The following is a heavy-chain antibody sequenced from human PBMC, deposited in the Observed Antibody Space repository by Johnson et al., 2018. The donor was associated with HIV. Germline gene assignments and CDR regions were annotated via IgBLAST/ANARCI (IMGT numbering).Heavy chain of an antibody. J-gene: IGHJ3*02. V-gene: IGHV3-66*01. D-gene: IGHD3-10*01. Sequence: VQLVESGGGMVQPGGSLRLSCAASGFTVSSNYMSWVRQAPGRGLECVSIIYSDGNTYYADSVKGRFTISRDISKNTLSLQMNSLRAEDTAVYHCARVQLNLGNLLWFGELNTPRAFDIWGQGTMVTVSS. CDR1: GFTVSSNY. CDR2: IYSDGNT. CDR3: ARVQLNLGNLLWFGELNTPRAFDI.